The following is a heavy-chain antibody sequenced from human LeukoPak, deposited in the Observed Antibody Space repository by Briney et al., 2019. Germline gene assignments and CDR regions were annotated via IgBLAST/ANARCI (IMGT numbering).Heavy chain of an antibody. J-gene: IGHJ5*02. Sequence: ASVKVSCKVSGYTLTELSMHWVRQAPGKGLEWMGGFDPEDGETIYAQKFQGRVTMTEDTSTDTAYMELSSLRSEDTAVYYCATVLTDDYGDYSDWFDPWGQGTLVTVSS. D-gene: IGHD4-17*01. CDR1: GYTLTELS. V-gene: IGHV1-24*01. CDR2: FDPEDGET. CDR3: ATVLTDDYGDYSDWFDP.